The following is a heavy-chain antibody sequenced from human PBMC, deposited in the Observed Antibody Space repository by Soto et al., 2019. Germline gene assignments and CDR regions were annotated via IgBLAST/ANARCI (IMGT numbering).Heavy chain of an antibody. D-gene: IGHD3-10*01. J-gene: IGHJ6*03. CDR2: ISGSGGST. CDR3: AKAYYYGSGSYYFSEAYYYYYYMDV. CDR1: GFTFSSYA. Sequence: EVQLLESGGGLVQPGGSLRLSCAASGFTFSSYAMSWVRQAPGKGLEWVSAISGSGGSTYYADSVKGRFTISRDNSKNTLYLQMHSLRAEDTAVYYCAKAYYYGSGSYYFSEAYYYYYYMDVWGKGTTVTVSS. V-gene: IGHV3-23*01.